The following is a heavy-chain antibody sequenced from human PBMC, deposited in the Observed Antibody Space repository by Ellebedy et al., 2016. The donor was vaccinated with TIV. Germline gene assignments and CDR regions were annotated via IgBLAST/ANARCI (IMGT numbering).Heavy chain of an antibody. V-gene: IGHV1-69*06. CDR1: GGTFSSYA. Sequence: ASVKVSCKASGGTFSSYAISWVRQAPGQGLEWMGGIIPMFGTANYAQKFQGRVTITADKSTRPAYMELSSLRSEDTAVYYCARGLRTYYYDSSGPGYAFDIWGQGTMVTVSS. CDR3: ARGLRTYYYDSSGPGYAFDI. D-gene: IGHD3-22*01. CDR2: IIPMFGTA. J-gene: IGHJ3*02.